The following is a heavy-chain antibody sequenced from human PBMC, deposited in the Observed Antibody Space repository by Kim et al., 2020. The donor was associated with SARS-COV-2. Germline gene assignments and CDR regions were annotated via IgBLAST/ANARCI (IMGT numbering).Heavy chain of an antibody. J-gene: IGHJ6*02. Sequence: GGSLRLSCAASGFTFSSYAMSWVRQAPGKGLEWVSAISGSGGSTYYADSVKGRFTISRDNSKNTLYLQMNSLRAEDTAVYYCAKVAPDYYGSGSYYNLAEGYYYYGMDVWGQGTTVTVSS. CDR2: ISGSGGST. CDR1: GFTFSSYA. D-gene: IGHD3-10*01. V-gene: IGHV3-23*01. CDR3: AKVAPDYYGSGSYYNLAEGYYYYGMDV.